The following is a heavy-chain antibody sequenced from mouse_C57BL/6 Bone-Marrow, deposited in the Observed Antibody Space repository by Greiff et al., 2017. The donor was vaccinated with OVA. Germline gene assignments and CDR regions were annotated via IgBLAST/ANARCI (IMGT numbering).Heavy chain of an antibody. CDR1: GYTFTSYW. CDR2: IDPSDSYT. V-gene: IGHV1-50*01. J-gene: IGHJ2*01. CDR3: AGRRITTVVVDY. D-gene: IGHD1-1*01. Sequence: VQLQQPGAELVKPGASVKLSCKASGYTFTSYWMQWVKQRPGQGLEWIGEIDPSDSYTNYNQKFKGKATLTVDTSSSTAYMQLSSLTSEDSAVYYCAGRRITTVVVDYWGQGTTLTVSS.